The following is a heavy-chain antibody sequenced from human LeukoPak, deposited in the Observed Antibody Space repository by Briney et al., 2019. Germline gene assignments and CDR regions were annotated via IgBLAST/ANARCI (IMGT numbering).Heavy chain of an antibody. CDR1: GGSISSYY. CDR3: AREGGDPRWLDP. CDR2: INTSGNT. V-gene: IGHV4-4*07. Sequence: PSETLSLTCTVSGGSISSYYWTWIRQSAGKGLEWIGRINTSGNTNYNPSLRRRVTMSVNTSKNQFSLNLTSVTAADTAVYSCAREGGDPRWLDPWGQGTLVTVSS. J-gene: IGHJ5*02. D-gene: IGHD6-25*01.